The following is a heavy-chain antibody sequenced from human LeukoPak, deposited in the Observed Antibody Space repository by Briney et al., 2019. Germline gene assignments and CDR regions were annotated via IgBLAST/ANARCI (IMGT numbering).Heavy chain of an antibody. CDR2: IYYSGST. V-gene: IGHV4-59*12. Sequence: SETLSLTCTVSGGSISSYYWSWIRQPPGKGLEWIGYIYYSGSTNYNPSLKSRVTISVDTSKNQFSLKLSSVTAADTAVYYCARGISKWWELPPFDYWGQGTLVTVSS. CDR3: ARGISKWWELPPFDY. J-gene: IGHJ4*02. D-gene: IGHD1-26*01. CDR1: GGSISSYY.